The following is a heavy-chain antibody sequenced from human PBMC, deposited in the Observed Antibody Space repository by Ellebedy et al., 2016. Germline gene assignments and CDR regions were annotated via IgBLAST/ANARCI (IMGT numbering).Heavy chain of an antibody. V-gene: IGHV3-30*04. CDR2: ISYDGSNK. CDR1: GFTFSSYA. CDR3: AREDDSSGCIDY. J-gene: IGHJ4*02. D-gene: IGHD3-22*01. Sequence: GESLKISCAASGFTFSSYAMHWVRQAPGKGLEWVAVISYDGSNKYYADSVKGRFTISRDNSKNTLYPQMNSLRAEDTAVYYCAREDDSSGCIDYWGQGTLVTVSS.